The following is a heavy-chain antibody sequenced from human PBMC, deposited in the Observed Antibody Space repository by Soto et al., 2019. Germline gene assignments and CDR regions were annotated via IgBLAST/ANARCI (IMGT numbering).Heavy chain of an antibody. CDR2: IVVGSGNT. J-gene: IGHJ6*02. V-gene: IGHV1-58*01. D-gene: IGHD6-6*01. CDR3: AAGLGPTSSIAARTGYYYYGMDV. CDR1: GFTFTSSA. Sequence: ASVKVSCKASGFTFTSSAVQCVRQARGQRLEWIGWIVVGSGNTNYAQKFQERVTITRDMSTSTAYMELSSLRSEDTAVYYCAAGLGPTSSIAARTGYYYYGMDVWGQGTTVTVSS.